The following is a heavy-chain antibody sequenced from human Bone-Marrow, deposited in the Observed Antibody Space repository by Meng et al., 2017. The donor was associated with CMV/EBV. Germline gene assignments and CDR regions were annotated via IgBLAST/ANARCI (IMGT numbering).Heavy chain of an antibody. D-gene: IGHD2-21*01. V-gene: IGHV3-21*01. CDR3: ARGSIRFDP. Sequence: GESLKISCAASGFTFSSYSMNWVRQAPGKGLEWVSSISSSSSYIYYADSVKGRFTISRDNAKNSLYLQMNSLRAEDTAVYYCARGSIRFDPWGQGTLVTVYS. J-gene: IGHJ5*02. CDR1: GFTFSSYS. CDR2: ISSSSSYI.